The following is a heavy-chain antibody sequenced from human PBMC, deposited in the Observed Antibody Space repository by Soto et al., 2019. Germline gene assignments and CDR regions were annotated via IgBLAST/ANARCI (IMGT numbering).Heavy chain of an antibody. J-gene: IGHJ4*02. V-gene: IGHV3-15*01. CDR2: IKDKTDGGTT. Sequence: GGSLRLSCTASGFTFSNMWMSWVRQAPGKGLEWVGRIKDKTDGGTTDYAAPVKGGFAISRDDSKSRLYLQMNSLKTDDTAVYYCTTGHYWGQGTLVTVSS. CDR3: TTGHY. CDR1: GFTFSNMW.